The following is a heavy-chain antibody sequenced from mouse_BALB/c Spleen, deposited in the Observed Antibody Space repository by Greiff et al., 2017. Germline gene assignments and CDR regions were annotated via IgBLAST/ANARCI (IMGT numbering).Heavy chain of an antibody. CDR3: ARQGGYRYDNAMDY. CDR1: GFTFSSYT. D-gene: IGHD2-14*01. V-gene: IGHV5-12-2*01. J-gene: IGHJ4*01. CDR2: ISNGGGST. Sequence: EVQGVESGGGLVQPGGSLKLSCAASGFTFSSYTMSWVRQTPEKRLEWVAYISNGGGSTYYPDTVKGRFTISRDNAKNTLYLQMSSLKSEDTAMYYCARQGGYRYDNAMDYWGQGTSVTVSS.